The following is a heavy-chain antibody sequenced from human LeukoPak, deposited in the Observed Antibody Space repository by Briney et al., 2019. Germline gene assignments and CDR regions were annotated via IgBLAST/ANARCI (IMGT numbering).Heavy chain of an antibody. CDR2: INPNSGGT. V-gene: IGHV1-2*02. CDR3: ARGGYDPDLD. D-gene: IGHD5-12*01. CDR1: GYTFTGYY. J-gene: IGHJ4*02. Sequence: GASVKVSCKASGYTFTGYYMRWVRQAPGQGLEWMGWINPNSGGTNYAQTFQGRVTMTRDKSISTAYMELSRLRSDDTAVYYCARGGYDPDLDWGQGTLVTASS.